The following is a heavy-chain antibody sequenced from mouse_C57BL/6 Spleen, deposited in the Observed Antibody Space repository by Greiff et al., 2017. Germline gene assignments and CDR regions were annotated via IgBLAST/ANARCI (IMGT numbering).Heavy chain of an antibody. V-gene: IGHV1-4*01. CDR2: INPSSGYT. Sequence: QVQLQQSGAELARPGASVKMSCKASGYTFTSYTMHWVKQRPGQGLEWIGYINPSSGYTKYNQKFKDKATLTADKSSSTAYMQLSSLTSEDSAVFYCARCDYDWFAYWGQGTLVTVSA. J-gene: IGHJ3*01. CDR1: GYTFTSYT. D-gene: IGHD2-4*01. CDR3: ARCDYDWFAY.